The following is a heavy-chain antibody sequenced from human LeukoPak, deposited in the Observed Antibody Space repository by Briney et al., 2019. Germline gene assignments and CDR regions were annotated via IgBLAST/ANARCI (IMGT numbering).Heavy chain of an antibody. CDR3: AKGDSSWYTLYYFDY. CDR1: GFTFSSYA. D-gene: IGHD6-13*01. CDR2: ISGSGGST. V-gene: IGHV3-23*01. Sequence: GGSLRLSCAASGFTFSSYAMSWVRQAPGKGLEWVSAISGSGGSTYYADSVKGRFTISRDHSKNTLYLQMNSLRAEDTAVYYCAKGDSSWYTLYYFDYWGQGTLVTVSS. J-gene: IGHJ4*02.